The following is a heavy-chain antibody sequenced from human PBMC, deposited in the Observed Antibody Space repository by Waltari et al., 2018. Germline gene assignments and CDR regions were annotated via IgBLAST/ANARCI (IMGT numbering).Heavy chain of an antibody. J-gene: IGHJ3*01. V-gene: IGHV4-39*01. D-gene: IGHD1-1*01. CDR3: ATYMGASLGTAAFDV. CDR2: VSYTGAT. Sequence: GWIRQPPGHGLQWVATVSYTGATYSSPSLESRVTISRDTSKNQVSLKLGSVTAADTAVYYCATYMGASLGTAAFDVWGQSTMLTVSS.